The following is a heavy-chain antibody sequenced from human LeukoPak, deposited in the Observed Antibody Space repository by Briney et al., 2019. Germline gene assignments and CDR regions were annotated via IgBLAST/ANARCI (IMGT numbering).Heavy chain of an antibody. J-gene: IGHJ4*02. Sequence: GGSLRLSCAASGFTFSSYWMHWVRQAPGKGLVWVSRINSDGSSTSYADSVKGRFTISRDNAKNTLYLQMISLRAEDTAVYYCAKDQGSSGWYDYFDHWGQGTLVTVSS. V-gene: IGHV3-74*01. D-gene: IGHD6-19*01. CDR2: INSDGSST. CDR1: GFTFSSYW. CDR3: AKDQGSSGWYDYFDH.